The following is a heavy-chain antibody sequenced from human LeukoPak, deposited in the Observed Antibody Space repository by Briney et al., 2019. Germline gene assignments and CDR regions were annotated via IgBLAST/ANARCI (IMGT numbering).Heavy chain of an antibody. CDR3: ARGDRSSSVLEDAFDL. CDR2: INPNSGGT. Sequence: ASVKGSCRASGYTFTGNYIHWVRQAPGQGLEWMGWINPNSGGTNFAQRFQGRVTMTRDTSITTAYMDLTRLTSDDTAVYYCARGDRSSSVLEDAFDLWGQGTMVTVSS. V-gene: IGHV1-2*02. CDR1: GYTFTGNY. J-gene: IGHJ3*01. D-gene: IGHD6-6*01.